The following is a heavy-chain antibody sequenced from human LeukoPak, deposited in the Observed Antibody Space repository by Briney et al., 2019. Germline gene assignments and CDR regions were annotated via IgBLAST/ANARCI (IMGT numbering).Heavy chain of an antibody. CDR1: GFTFSSYA. J-gene: IGHJ3*02. D-gene: IGHD2-2*01. CDR3: AKTPAASEVPAAIEGFVFDI. V-gene: IGHV3-23*01. CDR2: ISGSGGST. Sequence: PGGSLRLSCAASGFTFSSYAMSWVRQAPGKGLEWVSAISGSGGSTNYADSVKGRFTISRDNSKNTLYLQMNSLRAEDTAEYYCAKTPAASEVPAAIEGFVFDIWGQGTTVTVSS.